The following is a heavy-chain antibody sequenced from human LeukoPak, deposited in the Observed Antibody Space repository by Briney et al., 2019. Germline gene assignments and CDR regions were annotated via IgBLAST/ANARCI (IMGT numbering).Heavy chain of an antibody. J-gene: IGHJ4*02. V-gene: IGHV3-74*01. Sequence: GVSVRLSCAASGFTFCSFWMHWLRQAPGKGLVWVLRIYSYGRSTSYAHSVKGRLTLSRDNDKHTLYLQMSRLRAEDTAVYYCARVGLLWGQGTLVSVSS. CDR2: IYSYGRST. CDR3: ARVGLL. CDR1: GFTFCSFW.